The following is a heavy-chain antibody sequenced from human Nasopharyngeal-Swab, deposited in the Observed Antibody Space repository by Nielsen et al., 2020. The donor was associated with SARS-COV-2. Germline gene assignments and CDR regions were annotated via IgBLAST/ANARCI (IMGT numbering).Heavy chain of an antibody. Sequence: GESLKISCKGSGYSFTSYWIAWVRQMPGTGLEWMGIINPRDSDTSYRPSFPGQVTISADKSISTAYLQWSSLKASDTAMYYCVRPEGVATSFKYYFQYGMDVWGQGTMVTVPS. J-gene: IGHJ6*02. CDR3: VRPEGVATSFKYYFQYGMDV. D-gene: IGHD3-10*01. CDR2: INPRDSDT. V-gene: IGHV5-51*01. CDR1: GYSFTSYW.